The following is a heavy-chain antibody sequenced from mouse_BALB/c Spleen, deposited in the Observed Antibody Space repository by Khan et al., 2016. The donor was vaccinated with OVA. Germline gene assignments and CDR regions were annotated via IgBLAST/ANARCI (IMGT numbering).Heavy chain of an antibody. V-gene: IGHV5-17*02. CDR3: ATSYLYGYYIDY. CDR1: GFTFTSYG. Sequence: EVELVESGGGLVQSGGSRKLSCAASGFTFTSYGMHWIRQAPEKGLEWVAYISSDSNTIYYADTVKGRFTISRDNPKNTLFLQMTSLRSGDTEMYVCATSYLYGYYIDYWGKGTTLTVSS. D-gene: IGHD1-1*01. J-gene: IGHJ2*01. CDR2: ISSDSNTI.